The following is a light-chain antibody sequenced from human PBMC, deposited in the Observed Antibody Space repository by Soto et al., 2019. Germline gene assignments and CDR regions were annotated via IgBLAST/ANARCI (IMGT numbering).Light chain of an antibody. CDR1: QFISNS. CDR2: GAS. J-gene: IGKJ1*01. Sequence: EIVMTQSPATLSVSPGERVTPSCRASQFISNSLAWYQQRPGQPPRLLIYGASTRAAGISARFSGSGSGTEFTLTISSLQSEDFAVYYCQQSSNWPRTFGQGTKVDIK. V-gene: IGKV3-15*01. CDR3: QQSSNWPRT.